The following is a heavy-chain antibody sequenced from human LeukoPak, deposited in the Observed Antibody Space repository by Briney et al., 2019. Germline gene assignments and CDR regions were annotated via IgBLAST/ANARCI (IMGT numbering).Heavy chain of an antibody. CDR2: IYYSGST. J-gene: IGHJ6*02. CDR1: GGSISSYY. V-gene: IGHV4-59*01. Sequence: PSETLSLTCTVSGGSISSYYWSWIRQPPGKGLEWIGYIYYSGSTNYNPSLKSRVTISVDTSKNQFSLKLSSVTAADTAVYYCARDFASWGMDVWGQGTTVTVSS. CDR3: ARDFASWGMDV.